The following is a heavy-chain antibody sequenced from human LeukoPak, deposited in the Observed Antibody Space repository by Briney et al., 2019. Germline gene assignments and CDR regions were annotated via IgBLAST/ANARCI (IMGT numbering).Heavy chain of an antibody. V-gene: IGHV5-51*01. Sequence: RGESLKISCKGSGYSFTSYWIGWVRQMPGKGLEWMGIIYPGDSDTRYSPSFQGQVTISADKSISTAYLQWSSLKASDTAMYYCARQVEHYDYAWGSYRTSYYFDYWGQGTLVTVSS. J-gene: IGHJ4*02. D-gene: IGHD3-16*02. CDR1: GYSFTSYW. CDR2: IYPGDSDT. CDR3: ARQVEHYDYAWGSYRTSYYFDY.